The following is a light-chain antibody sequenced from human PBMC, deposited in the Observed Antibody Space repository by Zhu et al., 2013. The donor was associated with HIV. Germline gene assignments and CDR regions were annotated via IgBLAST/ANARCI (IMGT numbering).Light chain of an antibody. J-gene: IGKJ1*01. Sequence: EIVMTQSPATLSVSPGERATLSCRASQSLSSSFLAWYQQKPGQAPRLVIYDASRRATGIPARFSGSGSGTDFTLTISRLEPEDFAVYYCQQYGSSPWTFGQGTKVEIK. V-gene: IGKV3-20*01. CDR1: QSLSSSF. CDR2: DAS. CDR3: QQYGSSPWT.